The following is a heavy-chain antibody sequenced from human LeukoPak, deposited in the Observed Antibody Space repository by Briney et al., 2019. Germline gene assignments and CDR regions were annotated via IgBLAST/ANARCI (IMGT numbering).Heavy chain of an antibody. D-gene: IGHD2-21*01. V-gene: IGHV3-66*04. CDR3: GRRFCNSCPLDL. CDR1: GFNVTTNN. CDR2: FHAGGGP. J-gene: IGHJ4*02. Sequence: PGGSLRLSCVGSGFNVTTNNMYWVRQAPGKGLECVSAFHAGGGPDYADSVRDRFTISRDNSKNTLYLQMNSLRAEDTAVYFCGRRFCNSCPLDLWGQGTLVTVSS.